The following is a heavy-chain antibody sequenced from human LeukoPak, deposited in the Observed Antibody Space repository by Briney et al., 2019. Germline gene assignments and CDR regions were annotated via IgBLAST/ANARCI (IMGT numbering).Heavy chain of an antibody. CDR3: TTKYTSSWSPTN. V-gene: IGHV3-15*01. J-gene: IGHJ4*02. D-gene: IGHD6-13*01. CDR2: IKSKTDGGTT. Sequence: GGSLRLSCAASGFTFSNAWMTWVRQAPGKGLEWGGRIKSKTDGGTTDYAALVKGRFTISRDDSKNTLYLQMNSLKTEDTAVYYCTTKYTSSWSPTNWGQGTLVTVSS. CDR1: GFTFSNAW.